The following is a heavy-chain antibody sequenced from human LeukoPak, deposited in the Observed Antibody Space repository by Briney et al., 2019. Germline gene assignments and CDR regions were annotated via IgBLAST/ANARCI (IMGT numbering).Heavy chain of an antibody. CDR3: ARGGGYGGIDWYFDL. CDR1: GGSISSSNW. D-gene: IGHD4-23*01. CDR2: IYHSGST. V-gene: IGHV4-4*02. Sequence: SETLSLTCAVSGGSISSSNWWSWVRQPPGKGLEWIGEIYHSGSTNYNPSLKSRVTISVDTSKNQLSLKLSSVTAADTAVYYCARGGGYGGIDWYFDLWGRGTLFTVSS. J-gene: IGHJ2*01.